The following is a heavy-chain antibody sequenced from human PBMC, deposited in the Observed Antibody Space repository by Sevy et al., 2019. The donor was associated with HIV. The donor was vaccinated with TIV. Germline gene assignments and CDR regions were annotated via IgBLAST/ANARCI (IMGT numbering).Heavy chain of an antibody. CDR1: GGSITSLY. CDR2: IYYNGHI. D-gene: IGHD1-26*01. V-gene: IGHV4-59*08. J-gene: IGHJ4*02. Sequence: SETLSLTCTVSGGSITSLYWNWIRQPPGKGLECIANIYYNGHINYNPSLKSRVTLSLDTSKNQFSLRLSSVTVADTAMYYCAGENAWGRGYSWGQGTLVTVSS. CDR3: AGENAWGRGYS.